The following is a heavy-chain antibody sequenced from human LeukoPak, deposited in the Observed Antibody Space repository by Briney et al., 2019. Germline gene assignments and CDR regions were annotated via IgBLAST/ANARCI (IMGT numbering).Heavy chain of an antibody. V-gene: IGHV4-34*01. J-gene: IGHJ4*02. CDR3: ARAAYYYDSPFDY. Sequence: SETLSLTCAVYGGSFSGYYWSWIRQPPGKGLEWIGEINHSGSTNYNPSLKSRVTISVDTSKSQFSLKLSSVTAADTAVYYCARAAYYYDSPFDYWGQGTLVTVSS. CDR1: GGSFSGYY. D-gene: IGHD3-22*01. CDR2: INHSGST.